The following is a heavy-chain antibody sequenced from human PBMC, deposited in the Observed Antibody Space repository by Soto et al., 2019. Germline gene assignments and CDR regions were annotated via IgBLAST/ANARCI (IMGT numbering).Heavy chain of an antibody. D-gene: IGHD5-18*01. CDR3: AREIRTSPSWFDP. J-gene: IGHJ5*02. CDR1: GFTVSSNY. Sequence: PGGSLRLSCAASGFTVSSNYMSWVRQAPGKGLEWVSVIYSGGSTYYADSVKGRFTISRDNSKNKLYLQMKSLRAEDTAVYYCAREIRTSPSWFDPWGQGTLVTVSS. CDR2: IYSGGST. V-gene: IGHV3-53*01.